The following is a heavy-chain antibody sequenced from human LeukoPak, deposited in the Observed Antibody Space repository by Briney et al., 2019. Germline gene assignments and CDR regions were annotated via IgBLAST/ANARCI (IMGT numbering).Heavy chain of an antibody. V-gene: IGHV3-49*04. CDR1: GFTFGDYA. CDR3: TRDHEWSRY. CDR2: IRSKPYGGTT. Sequence: GRSLRLSCTAFGFTFGDYAMSWVRQAPGKGLEWVGFIRSKPYGGTTEYAASVKGRFTISRGDSESIAYLQINTLKTEDTAVYYCTRDHEWSRYWGQGTLVTVSS. J-gene: IGHJ4*02. D-gene: IGHD3-3*01.